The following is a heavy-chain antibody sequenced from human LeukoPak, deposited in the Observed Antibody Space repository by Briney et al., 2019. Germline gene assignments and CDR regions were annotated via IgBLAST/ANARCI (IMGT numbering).Heavy chain of an antibody. CDR3: ARDLAKLVRPNWFDP. V-gene: IGHV4-61*02. CDR1: GSSISSGVYY. Sequence: PSETLSLTCTVSGSSISSGVYYWSWIRQPAGKGLEWIGRIHTRGTTNYNPSLKSRVTISVDTSKNQFSLKLSSVTAADTAVYYCARDLAKLVRPNWFDPWGQGTLVTVSS. CDR2: IHTRGTT. D-gene: IGHD6-13*01. J-gene: IGHJ5*02.